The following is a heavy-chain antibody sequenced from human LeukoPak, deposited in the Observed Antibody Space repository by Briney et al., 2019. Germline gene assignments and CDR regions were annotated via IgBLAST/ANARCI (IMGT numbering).Heavy chain of an antibody. CDR1: GFTLGGHD. CDR2: VSSGHHA. CDR3: VREARGYHYTYFDY. J-gene: IGHJ4*02. V-gene: IGHV3-13*01. D-gene: IGHD5-18*01. Sequence: GGSLRLSCTASGFTLGGHDMHWVRQTTGGGLEWVAVVSSGHHAFYADSVQGRFAVSRVDGKNSLYLQMNSLRAGDTAVYYCVREARGYHYTYFDYWGQGSPVTVSS.